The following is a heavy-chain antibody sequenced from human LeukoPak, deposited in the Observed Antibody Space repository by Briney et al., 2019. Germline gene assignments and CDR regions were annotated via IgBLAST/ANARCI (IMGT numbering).Heavy chain of an antibody. D-gene: IGHD3-3*01. Sequence: GASVKVSCKASGGTFSSYAISWVRQAPGQGLEWMGWINPNSGGTNYAQKFQGRVTVTRDTSISTAYMELSRLRSDDTAVYYCASFSITIFGVVINTLPAHWGQGTLVTVSS. CDR2: INPNSGGT. V-gene: IGHV1-2*02. CDR3: ASFSITIFGVVINTLPAH. J-gene: IGHJ4*02. CDR1: GGTFSSYA.